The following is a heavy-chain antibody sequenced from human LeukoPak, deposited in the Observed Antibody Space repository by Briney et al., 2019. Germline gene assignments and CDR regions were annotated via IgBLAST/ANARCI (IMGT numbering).Heavy chain of an antibody. V-gene: IGHV4-30-2*01. D-gene: IGHD3-10*01. CDR3: ARRTDGSGSFFFDF. CDR2: IYHSGST. Sequence: SETLSLTCAVSGGSISSGGYSWSWIRQPPGKGLEWIGYIYHSGSTYYNPSLKSRVTISVDRSKNQFSLKLSSVTAADTAVYYCARRTDGSGSFFFDFWGQGILVSVSS. J-gene: IGHJ4*02. CDR1: GGSISSGGYS.